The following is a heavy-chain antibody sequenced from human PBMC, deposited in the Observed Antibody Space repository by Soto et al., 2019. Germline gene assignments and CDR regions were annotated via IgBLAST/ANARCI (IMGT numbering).Heavy chain of an antibody. CDR3: ARDPLNPVVPAAIVSTDFDS. V-gene: IGHV1-46*03. Sequence: QVQLVQSGAEVKKPGASVKVSCKASGYTFTSYYMHWVRQAPGQGLEWMGIINPSGGSTSYAQKFQGRVTMTRDTSTSTVYMELSSLRSEDTAVYYCARDPLNPVVPAAIVSTDFDSWGQGPLVTVSS. J-gene: IGHJ4*02. CDR2: INPSGGST. CDR1: GYTFTSYY. D-gene: IGHD2-2*01.